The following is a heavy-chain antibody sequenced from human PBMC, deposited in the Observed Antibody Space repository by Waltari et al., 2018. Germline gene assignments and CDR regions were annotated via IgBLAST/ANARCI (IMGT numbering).Heavy chain of an antibody. CDR3: ASMGRSPGIGVGYFQH. J-gene: IGHJ1*01. V-gene: IGHV1-3*01. D-gene: IGHD2-8*01. CDR1: GYTFTRYA. Sequence: QVQLVQSGAEVKKPGASVKVSCTASGYTFTRYAMHWVRQAPGQRLEWMGWINAGNGNTKYSQKFQGRVTITRDTSASTAYMELSSLRSEDTAVYYCASMGRSPGIGVGYFQHWGQGTLVTVSS. CDR2: INAGNGNT.